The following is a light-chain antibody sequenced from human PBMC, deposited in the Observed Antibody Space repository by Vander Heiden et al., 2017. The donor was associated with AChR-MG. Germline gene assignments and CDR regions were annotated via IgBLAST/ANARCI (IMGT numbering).Light chain of an antibody. J-gene: IGLJ3*02. CDR1: PGAVTSGHY. V-gene: IGLV7-43*01. CDR2: TTS. Sequence: QTVVTQEPSLTVSPGGTVTLTCASSPGAVTSGHYPSWFQQKPGQAPRSLIYTTSNKHSWTPARFSGSLLGGKATLTLSGVQPEDEAEYYCLLFYGSSQSQVFGGGTKLTGL. CDR3: LLFYGSSQSQV.